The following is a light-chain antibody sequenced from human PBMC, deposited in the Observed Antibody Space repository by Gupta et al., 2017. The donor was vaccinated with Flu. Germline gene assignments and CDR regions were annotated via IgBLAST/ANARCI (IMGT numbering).Light chain of an antibody. V-gene: IGLV2-14*01. CDR2: EVN. CDR1: SSDIGDYNY. Sequence: ITISCTGTSSDIGDYNYVSWYQQHPGKAPKLLIYEVNNRLSVVSSRFSGSKSGNTASLTIAGLQAEEEAHYYCSSDTSTSALGLFGGGTMLTVL. J-gene: IGLJ3*02. CDR3: SSDTSTSALGL.